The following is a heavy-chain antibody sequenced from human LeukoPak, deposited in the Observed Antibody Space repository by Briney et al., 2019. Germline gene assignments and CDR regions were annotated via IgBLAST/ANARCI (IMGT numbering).Heavy chain of an antibody. CDR1: GYTFTSFW. Sequence: GESLKISCKASGYTFTSFWIGWVRQMPRKGLEWMAIINPGDSDTRYSPSFQGQVTISADKSISTAYLQWSSLKASDTAMYYCARDWKDPAAFDIWGQGTMVTVSS. CDR2: INPGDSDT. V-gene: IGHV5-51*01. J-gene: IGHJ3*02. D-gene: IGHD1-1*01. CDR3: ARDWKDPAAFDI.